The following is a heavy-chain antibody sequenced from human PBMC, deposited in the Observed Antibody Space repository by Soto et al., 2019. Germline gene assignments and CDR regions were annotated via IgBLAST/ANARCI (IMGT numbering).Heavy chain of an antibody. CDR2: ISSSGSTI. CDR3: AREMEQWLGVLAWYFDL. D-gene: IGHD6-19*01. J-gene: IGHJ2*01. Sequence: QVPLVESGGGLVKPGGSLRLSCAASGFTFSDYYMSWIRQAPGKGLEWVSYISSSGSTIYYADSVKGRFTISRDNAXNXXYLQMNSLRAEDTAVYYCAREMEQWLGVLAWYFDLWGRGTLVTVSS. V-gene: IGHV3-11*01. CDR1: GFTFSDYY.